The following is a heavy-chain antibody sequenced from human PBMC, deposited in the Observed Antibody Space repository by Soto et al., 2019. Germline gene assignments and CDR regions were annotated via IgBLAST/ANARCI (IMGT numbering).Heavy chain of an antibody. CDR2: IKSDGSST. V-gene: IGHV3-74*01. Sequence: EVQLVESGGGLVQPGGSLRLSCEASGFTFNDYWMHWVRQVPGKGLVWVSRIKSDGSSTSYADSEKGRFTISRDNAKNTLNLKMHSMREDDSAEYYCARGGPYQYGQQRSRDSDFWGQGTLVTVSS. CDR1: GFTFNDYW. J-gene: IGHJ4*02. CDR3: ARGGPYQYGQQRSRDSDF. D-gene: IGHD1-26*01.